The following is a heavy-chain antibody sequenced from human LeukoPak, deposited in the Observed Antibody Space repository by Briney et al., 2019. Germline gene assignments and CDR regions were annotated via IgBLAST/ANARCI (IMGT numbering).Heavy chain of an antibody. CDR3: ARDRISAVVDAFDT. J-gene: IGHJ3*02. CDR2: IYTSGST. V-gene: IGHV4-4*07. D-gene: IGHD2/OR15-2a*01. Sequence: PSETLSLTCSVSGDSISSYYLSWIRQPAGKGLEWIRRIYTSGSTNYNPSLKSRVTMSVDTSKNQISLKLTSVTAADTAVYYCARDRISAVVDAFDTWGQGTMVTVSS. CDR1: GDSISSYY.